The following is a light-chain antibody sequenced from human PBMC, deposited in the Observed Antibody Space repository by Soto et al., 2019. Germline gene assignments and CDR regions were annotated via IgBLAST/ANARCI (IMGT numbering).Light chain of an antibody. CDR2: GAS. Sequence: EIVMTQSPATLSVSPGERATLSCRASQSVGNNLAWYQQRPGQAPRLLIHGASTRASGVPARFSGSGSGTDFTLTISSLQSEDLAVYYCQKYTDSPITFGPGAKVDLK. V-gene: IGKV3-15*01. CDR1: QSVGNN. J-gene: IGKJ3*01. CDR3: QKYTDSPIT.